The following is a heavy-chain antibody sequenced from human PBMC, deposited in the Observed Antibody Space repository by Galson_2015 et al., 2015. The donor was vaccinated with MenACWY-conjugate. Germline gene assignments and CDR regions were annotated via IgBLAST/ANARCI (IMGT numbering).Heavy chain of an antibody. J-gene: IGHJ4*02. CDR3: TTDPNGYDYSS. Sequence: SLRLSCAASGFTFSNYAMTWVRQAPGKGLEWVSSINNRGSATYYVDSVKGRFTISRDDSENTPYLQMNSLKMEDTAVYYCTTDPNGYDYSSWGQGTLVTVSS. D-gene: IGHD5-12*01. V-gene: IGHV3-23*02. CDR2: INNRGSAT. CDR1: GFTFSNYA.